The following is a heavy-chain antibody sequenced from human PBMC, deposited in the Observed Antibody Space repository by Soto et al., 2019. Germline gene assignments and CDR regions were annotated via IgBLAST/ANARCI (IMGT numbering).Heavy chain of an antibody. D-gene: IGHD6-19*01. CDR3: ARGGAVDNTFHHSYAMDV. V-gene: IGHV4-34*01. J-gene: IGHJ6*02. CDR2: INHSGST. CDR1: GGSFSGSC. Sequence: SATLSLTCAVYGGSFSGSCWNWIRQPPGRGLEWIGEINHSGSTKYSPSLKSRVTISIDTYKNQFSLKLRSVTAADTAVYYCARGGAVDNTFHHSYAMDVGGQGTTVTVSS.